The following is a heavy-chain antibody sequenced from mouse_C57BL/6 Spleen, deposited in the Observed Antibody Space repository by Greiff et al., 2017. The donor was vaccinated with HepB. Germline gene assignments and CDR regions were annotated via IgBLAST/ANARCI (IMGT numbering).Heavy chain of an antibody. Sequence: QVQLQQSGPELVKPGASVKISCKASGYSFTSYYIHWVKQRPGQGLEWIGWIYPGSGNTKYNEKFKGKATLTADTSSSTAYMQLSSLTSEDSAVYYCAKTGTSFFAYWGQGTLVTVSA. CDR1: GYSFTSYY. CDR2: IYPGSGNT. CDR3: AKTGTSFFAY. V-gene: IGHV1-66*01. J-gene: IGHJ3*01. D-gene: IGHD4-1*01.